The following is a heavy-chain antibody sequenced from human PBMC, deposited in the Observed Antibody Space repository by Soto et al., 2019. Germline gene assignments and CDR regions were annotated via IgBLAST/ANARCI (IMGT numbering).Heavy chain of an antibody. J-gene: IGHJ6*02. D-gene: IGHD2-21*02. CDR1: GFTFSSYS. CDR2: ISSSSSTI. Sequence: EVQLVESGGGLVQPGGSLRLSCAASGFTFSSYSMNWVRQAPGKGLEWVSYISSSSSTIYYADSVKGRFTISRDNAKNSLYLQMNSLRDEDTAVYYSASRLLFGTLDYYFYYGMDVWGQGTTVTVSS. V-gene: IGHV3-48*02. CDR3: ASRLLFGTLDYYFYYGMDV.